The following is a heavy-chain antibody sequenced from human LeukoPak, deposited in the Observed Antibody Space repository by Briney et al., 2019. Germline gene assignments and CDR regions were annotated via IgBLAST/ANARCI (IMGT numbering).Heavy chain of an antibody. D-gene: IGHD1-26*01. CDR1: GFSFSSYV. CDR3: ARGRSPRGYYYGMDV. Sequence: GGSLRLTCAASGFSFSSYVMHWVRQAPGKGLEYVSAISSNGGETYYADSVKGRFTISRDNSKNALYLQMGSLRVEDMAVYYCARGRSPRGYYYGMDVWGQGTTVTVS. CDR2: ISSNGGET. J-gene: IGHJ6*02. V-gene: IGHV3-64*02.